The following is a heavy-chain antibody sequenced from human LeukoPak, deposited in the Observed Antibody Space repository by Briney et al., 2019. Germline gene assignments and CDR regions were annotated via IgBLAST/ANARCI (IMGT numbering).Heavy chain of an antibody. J-gene: IGHJ4*02. Sequence: SETLSLTCTDSGGSIRTYYWSWIRQPPGKGLEWIGYIYYSGSPNYNPSLKSRLTISIDTSRNQFSLQLSSVTAADTAVYYCARHGSGWSFYYWGQGTLVTVSS. V-gene: IGHV4-59*08. D-gene: IGHD6-19*01. CDR1: GGSIRTYY. CDR3: ARHGSGWSFYY. CDR2: IYYSGSP.